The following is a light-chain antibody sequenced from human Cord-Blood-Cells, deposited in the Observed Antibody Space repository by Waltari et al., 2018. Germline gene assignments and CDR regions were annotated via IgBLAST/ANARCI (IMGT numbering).Light chain of an antibody. CDR3: SSYTSSSTVV. CDR1: IRDVGGDNY. Sequence: QSALTQPASVSGSPGPSTTISCTGTIRDVGGDNYVSWYKQHPCKAPKLMIYDVSNRPSRVSNRFSGSKSCNTASLSISGLQAEDEADYFCSSYTSSSTVVFGGGTKRTVL. J-gene: IGLJ2*01. V-gene: IGLV2-14*01. CDR2: DVS.